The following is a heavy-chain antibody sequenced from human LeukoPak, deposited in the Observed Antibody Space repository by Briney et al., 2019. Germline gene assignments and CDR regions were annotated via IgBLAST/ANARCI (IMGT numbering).Heavy chain of an antibody. J-gene: IGHJ1*01. V-gene: IGHV3-30*04. CDR3: ARVNRGDIYGSGSYYRPIGYFQH. Sequence: GGSLRLSCAASGFSFSSYAMHWVRQAPGKGLEWVAVISYDGSNKYYADSVKGRLTISRDNSKNTLYLQMNSLRAEDTAVYYCARVNRGDIYGSGSYYRPIGYFQHWGQGTLVTVSS. CDR2: ISYDGSNK. CDR1: GFSFSSYA. D-gene: IGHD3-10*01.